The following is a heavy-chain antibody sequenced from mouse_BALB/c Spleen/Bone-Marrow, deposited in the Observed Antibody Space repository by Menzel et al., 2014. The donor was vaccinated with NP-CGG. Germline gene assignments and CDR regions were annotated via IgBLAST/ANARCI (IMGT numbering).Heavy chain of an antibody. CDR2: INPSSGYT. CDR3: ARVYDNYDDMDY. Sequence: VQLQQSGAEPARPGASVKMSCRASGYTFTTYTMHWVKQRPGQGLEWIGYINPSSGYTYYNQKFKDKATLPADKSSSEAYLQLSILTSEDSAVYYYARVYDNYDDMDYWGQGTSVTVSS. V-gene: IGHV1-4*01. D-gene: IGHD2-3*01. CDR1: GYTFTTYT. J-gene: IGHJ4*01.